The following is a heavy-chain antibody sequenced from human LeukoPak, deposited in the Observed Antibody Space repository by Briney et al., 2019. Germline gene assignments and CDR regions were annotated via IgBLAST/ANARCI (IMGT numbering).Heavy chain of an antibody. D-gene: IGHD6-13*01. CDR3: ARAWGAAGWFDP. CDR1: GYTFTSYH. V-gene: IGHV1-46*01. Sequence: ASVKVSCKASGYTFTSYHMHWVRQAPGQGLEWMGIINPSGGSTSYAQKFQGRVTMTRDISTSTVYMELSSLRSEDTAVYYCARAWGAAGWFDPWGQGTLVTVSS. J-gene: IGHJ5*02. CDR2: INPSGGST.